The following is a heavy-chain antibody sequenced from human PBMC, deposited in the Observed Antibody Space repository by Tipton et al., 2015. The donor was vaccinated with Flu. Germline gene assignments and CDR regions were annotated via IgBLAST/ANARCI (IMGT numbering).Heavy chain of an antibody. D-gene: IGHD3-10*01. CDR2: INHSGST. CDR3: ARGRGGWFGKDY. J-gene: IGHJ4*02. CDR1: GGSFSGYY. Sequence: TLSLTCAVYGGSFSGYYWSWIRQPPGKGLEWIGEINHSGSTNYNPSLKSRVTISVDTSKNQFSLKLSSVTAADTAVYYCARGRGGWFGKDYWGQGTLVTVSS. V-gene: IGHV4-34*01.